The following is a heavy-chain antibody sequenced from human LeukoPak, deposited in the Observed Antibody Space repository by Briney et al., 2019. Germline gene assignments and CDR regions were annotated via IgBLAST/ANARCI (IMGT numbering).Heavy chain of an antibody. Sequence: GGSLRLSCAASGFTFSTYAMSWVRQAPGKGLEWVSAISGSGGSTYYADSVKGRFTISRDNSKNTLYLQMNSLRAEDTAVYYCARDEGYCGSTSCWFDYWGQGTLVTVSS. CDR3: ARDEGYCGSTSCWFDY. CDR1: GFTFSTYA. D-gene: IGHD2-2*01. V-gene: IGHV3-23*01. CDR2: ISGSGGST. J-gene: IGHJ4*02.